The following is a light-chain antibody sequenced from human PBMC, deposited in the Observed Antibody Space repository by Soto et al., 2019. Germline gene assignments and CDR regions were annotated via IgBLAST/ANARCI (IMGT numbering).Light chain of an antibody. CDR3: QQYFKLRT. Sequence: AIQMTQSPSSLSASAGDRVTITCRASQDIGTYLVWYQQKPGKAPNLLIYSPSTLHSGVPSRFSGSGAGTVFTLTISSLQSEDSAAYYCQQYFKLRTFGQGTKV. CDR2: SPS. J-gene: IGKJ1*01. CDR1: QDIGTY. V-gene: IGKV1-8*01.